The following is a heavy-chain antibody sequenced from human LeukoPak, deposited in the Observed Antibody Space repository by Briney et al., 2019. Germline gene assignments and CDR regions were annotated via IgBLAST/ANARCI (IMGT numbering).Heavy chain of an antibody. D-gene: IGHD1-26*01. CDR3: ARDPVEWELLLDY. CDR2: MNIDGSEK. J-gene: IGHJ4*02. Sequence: GGSLRLSCAASGFTFSSYWMGWVRQAPGKRLEWVANMNIDGSEKYYADSVKGRFTISRDNARNSVYLQVNSLRVEDTAVYYCARDPVEWELLLDYWGQGTLVTVSS. CDR1: GFTFSSYW. V-gene: IGHV3-7*01.